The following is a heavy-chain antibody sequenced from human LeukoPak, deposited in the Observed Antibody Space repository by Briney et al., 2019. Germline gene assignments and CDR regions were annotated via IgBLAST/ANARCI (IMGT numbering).Heavy chain of an antibody. D-gene: IGHD3-9*01. CDR2: IIPIFGTA. V-gene: IGHV1-69*13. CDR1: GYTFTGYY. CDR3: ARHYDILTGRYFDY. Sequence: SVKVSCKTSGYTFTGYYMHWVRQAPGQGLEWMGGIIPIFGTANYAQKFQGRVTITADESTSTAYMELSSLRSEDTAVYYCARHYDILTGRYFDYWGQGTLVTVSS. J-gene: IGHJ4*02.